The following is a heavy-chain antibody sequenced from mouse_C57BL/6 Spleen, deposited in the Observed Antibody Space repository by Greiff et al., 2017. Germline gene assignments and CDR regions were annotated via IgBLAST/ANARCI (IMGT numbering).Heavy chain of an antibody. J-gene: IGHJ1*03. CDR3: ARAGKTGDWYYGV. D-gene: IGHD4-1*01. CDR1: GYTFTSSW. CDR2: IYPSASDT. V-gene: IGHV1-61*01. Sequence: QVQLKQPGAELVRPGSSVKLSCKASGYTFTSSWMDWVKQRPGQGLEWIGNIYPSASDTHYNPTFKYKATLTVDKSSSPAYMQLSSLTSADSAVYYGARAGKTGDWYYGVWGTGTTVTVST.